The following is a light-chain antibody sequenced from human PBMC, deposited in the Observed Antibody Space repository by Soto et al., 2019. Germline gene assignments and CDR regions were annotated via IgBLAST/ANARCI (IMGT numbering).Light chain of an antibody. Sequence: ETVMTQSPATLSVSPGERATLSCRTSQSVNSNLAWYQQKLGQAPRVLIYGASTRATGIPDRFSGSGSGTEFILTISSLQSEDFAVYYCHQRTSGITFGQGTRLEIK. CDR1: QSVNSN. V-gene: IGKV3-15*01. J-gene: IGKJ5*01. CDR3: HQRTSGIT. CDR2: GAS.